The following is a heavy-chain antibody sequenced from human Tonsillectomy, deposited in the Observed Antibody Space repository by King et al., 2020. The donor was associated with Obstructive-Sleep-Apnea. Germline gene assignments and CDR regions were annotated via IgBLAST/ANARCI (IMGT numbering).Heavy chain of an antibody. V-gene: IGHV4-4*09. D-gene: IGHD6-13*01. CDR1: GGSISSDY. Sequence: VQLQESGPGLVKPSETLSLTCTVSGGSISSDYWSWIRQPPGKGLEWIGNIFNSGITNYNPPLKSRITISVDTSKNQYSLRLTSVTAADTAVYFCVRRRAATGTRGGNYFDSWGQGTPVTVSS. CDR2: IFNSGIT. J-gene: IGHJ4*02. CDR3: VRRRAATGTRGGNYFDS.